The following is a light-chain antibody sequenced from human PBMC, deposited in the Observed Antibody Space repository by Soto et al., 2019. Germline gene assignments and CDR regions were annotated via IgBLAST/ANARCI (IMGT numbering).Light chain of an antibody. J-gene: IGKJ1*01. CDR1: QTISNS. Sequence: DIQMTQSPSSLSAAVGDRVTITCRAHQTISNSLSLYQQNAGKAPNLLIYAASSLQSGVPSRFSGSGSGTDFTRTSSSLQPEDFATFHCHQSYSKMSFGQGTKVEIK. V-gene: IGKV1-39*01. CDR3: HQSYSKMS. CDR2: AAS.